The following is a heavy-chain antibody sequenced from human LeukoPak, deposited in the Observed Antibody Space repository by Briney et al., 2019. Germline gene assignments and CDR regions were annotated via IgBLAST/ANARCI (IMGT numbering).Heavy chain of an antibody. D-gene: IGHD7-27*01. V-gene: IGHV4-59*01. CDR2: IYYSGST. CDR1: GGSISSYY. Sequence: SETLSLTCTVSGGSISSYYWSWIRQPPGKGLEWIGYIYYSGSTNYNPSLKSRVTISVDTSKNQFSLKLSSVTAADTAVYYCARDSGNWGFDYWGQGTLVTVSS. J-gene: IGHJ4*02. CDR3: ARDSGNWGFDY.